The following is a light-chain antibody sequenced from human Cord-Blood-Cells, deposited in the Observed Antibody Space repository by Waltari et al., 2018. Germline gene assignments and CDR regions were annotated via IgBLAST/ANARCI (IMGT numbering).Light chain of an antibody. J-gene: IGKJ1*01. CDR3: QQYNSYSRT. CDR1: QSISSW. CDR2: KAS. Sequence: DIQMTQYPSTLSESVGDRVTITCRPSQSISSWLAWYQQKPGKVPKLLIYKASSLESGVPSRFSGSGSGTEFTLTISSLQPDDFATYYCQQYNSYSRTFGQGTKVEIK. V-gene: IGKV1-5*03.